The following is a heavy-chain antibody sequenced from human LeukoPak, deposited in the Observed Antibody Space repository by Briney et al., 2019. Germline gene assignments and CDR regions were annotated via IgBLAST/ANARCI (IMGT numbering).Heavy chain of an antibody. V-gene: IGHV3-21*06. CDR2: IGPTGTDR. D-gene: IGHD5-24*01. J-gene: IGHJ4*02. CDR3: ATETDGRHYDY. Sequence: GGSLRLSCTASGLTFSTSGFNWVRQAPGKGLEWVASIGPTGTDRYHADSIKGRFTISRDNANNSLYLQMNSLRAENTAVYYCATETDGRHYDYWGQGTLLTVSS. CDR1: GLTFSTSG.